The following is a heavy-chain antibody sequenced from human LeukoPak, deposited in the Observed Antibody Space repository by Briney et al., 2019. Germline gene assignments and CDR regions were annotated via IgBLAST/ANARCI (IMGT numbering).Heavy chain of an antibody. D-gene: IGHD6-19*01. V-gene: IGHV4-34*01. CDR1: GDSISSFY. CDR2: INHSGST. J-gene: IGHJ4*02. CDR3: ARGRAVAGTWNY. Sequence: SETLSLTCTVSGDSISSFYWSWIRQPPGKGLEWIGEINHSGSTNYNPSLKSRVTISVDTSKNQFSLKLSSVTAADTAVYYCARGRAVAGTWNYWGQGTLVTVSS.